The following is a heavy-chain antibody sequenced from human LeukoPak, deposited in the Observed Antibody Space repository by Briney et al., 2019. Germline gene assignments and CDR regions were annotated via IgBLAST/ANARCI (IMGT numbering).Heavy chain of an antibody. D-gene: IGHD5-18*01. CDR1: GFTFSSYG. Sequence: GGSLRLSCAASGFTFSSYGMHWVRQAPGKGLEWVAVISYDGSNKYYADSVKGRFTISRDNSKNTLYLQMNSLRAEDTAVYYCARDPTYNYGYYYYYGMDVWGQGTTVTVSS. CDR3: ARDPTYNYGYYYYYGMDV. V-gene: IGHV3-30*03. J-gene: IGHJ6*02. CDR2: ISYDGSNK.